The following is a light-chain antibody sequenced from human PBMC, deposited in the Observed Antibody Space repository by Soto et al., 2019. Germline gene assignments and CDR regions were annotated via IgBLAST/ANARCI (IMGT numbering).Light chain of an antibody. J-gene: IGKJ2*01. CDR1: QSLGNKF. Sequence: EIVLTQSPGILSLSPGQRATLSCRASQSLGNKFLAWYQHTPGLTPTLLVYNSWRRATGTPDRFSGSVSGADFTLTIDRLEPEDFAMYYCHQYGTSPFTFGQGTKLEI. V-gene: IGKV3-20*01. CDR2: NSW. CDR3: HQYGTSPFT.